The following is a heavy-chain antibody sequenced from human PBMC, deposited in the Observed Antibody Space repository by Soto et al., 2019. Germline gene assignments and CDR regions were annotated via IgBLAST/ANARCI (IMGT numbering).Heavy chain of an antibody. D-gene: IGHD3-22*01. V-gene: IGHV1-69*13. Sequence: ASVKVSCKASGGTFSSYAISWVRQAPGQGLEWMGGIIPIFGTANYAQKFQGRVTITADESTSTAYMELSSLRSEDTAVYYCARAADYYDSSGYYYGNYFDYWGQGTLVTVSS. CDR1: GGTFSSYA. CDR3: ARAADYYDSSGYYYGNYFDY. J-gene: IGHJ4*02. CDR2: IIPIFGTA.